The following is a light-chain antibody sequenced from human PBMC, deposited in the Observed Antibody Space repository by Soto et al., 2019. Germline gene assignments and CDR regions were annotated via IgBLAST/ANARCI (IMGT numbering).Light chain of an antibody. CDR2: AAS. CDR1: QGVSSW. V-gene: IGKV1-12*01. CDR3: QQYGTPPWT. Sequence: DIEMTQSPSSVSASVGGRGTITCRASQGVSSWLAWYQQKPGKAPKLLIYAASSLQSRVPSSFSGSGSGTDFTLTISRLEPEDFAVYYCQQYGTPPWTFGQGTKVDIK. J-gene: IGKJ1*01.